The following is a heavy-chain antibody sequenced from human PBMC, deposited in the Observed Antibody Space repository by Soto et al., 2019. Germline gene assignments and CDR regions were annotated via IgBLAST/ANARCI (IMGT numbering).Heavy chain of an antibody. CDR2: MIPIFGRA. J-gene: IGHJ5*02. CDR1: GGTFSSYA. V-gene: IGHV1-69*01. Sequence: KVSCKASGGTFSSYAISWVRQAPGQGLEWMGGMIPIFGRANYARKFQGRVTITADESTSTAHMEVNSLRGEETAVYYCARSGLALPYSASHWFDPWGHGTLVTVSS. D-gene: IGHD3-22*01. CDR3: ARSGLALPYSASHWFDP.